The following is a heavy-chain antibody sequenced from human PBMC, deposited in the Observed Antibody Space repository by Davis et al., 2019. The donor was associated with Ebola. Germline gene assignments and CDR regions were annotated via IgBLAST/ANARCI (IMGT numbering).Heavy chain of an antibody. CDR1: GFIVSSSY. V-gene: IGHV3-53*01. Sequence: GESLKISCAASGFIVSSSYMSWIRQAPGKGLEWVSIIYNDGRTFYSNSVKGRFTISRDHAKSSLYLQMNSLRDEDTAVYYCTRDTRSSGWYGDFDSWGQGTLVTVSS. D-gene: IGHD6-19*01. CDR3: TRDTRSSGWYGDFDS. CDR2: IYNDGRT. J-gene: IGHJ4*02.